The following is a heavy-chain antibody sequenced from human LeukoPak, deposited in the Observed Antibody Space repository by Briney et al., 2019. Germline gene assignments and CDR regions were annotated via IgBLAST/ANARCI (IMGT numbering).Heavy chain of an antibody. CDR1: GYTFTGYY. D-gene: IGHD1-7*01. V-gene: IGHV1-2*02. CDR3: ARDRNWNYPRYYFDY. CDR2: INPNSGGT. J-gene: IGHJ4*02. Sequence: ASVKVSCKASGYTFTGYYMHWVRRAPGQGLEWMGWINPNSGGTNYAQKFQGRVTMTRDTSISTAYMELSRLRSDDTAVYYCARDRNWNYPRYYFDYWGQGTLVTVSS.